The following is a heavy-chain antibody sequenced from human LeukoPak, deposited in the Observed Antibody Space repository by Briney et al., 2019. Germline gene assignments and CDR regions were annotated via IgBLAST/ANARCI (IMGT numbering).Heavy chain of an antibody. D-gene: IGHD1-1*01. V-gene: IGHV1-24*01. J-gene: IGHJ4*02. CDR2: FDPEDGET. Sequence: RASVKVSCKVSGYTLTELSMHWVRQAPGKGLEWMGGFDPEDGETIYAQKFQGRVTMTEDTSTDTAYMELSSLRSEDTAVYYCATPSGPRTSESFDYWGQGTLVTVSS. CDR3: ATPSGPRTSESFDY. CDR1: GYTLTELS.